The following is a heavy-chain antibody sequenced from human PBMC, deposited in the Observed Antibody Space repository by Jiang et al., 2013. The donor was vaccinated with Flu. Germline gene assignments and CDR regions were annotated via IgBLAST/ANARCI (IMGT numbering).Heavy chain of an antibody. V-gene: IGHV1-69*01. CDR3: ALSYDSSGYYRY. Sequence: SYAISWVRQAPGQGLEWMGGIIPIFGTANYAQKFQGRVTITADESTSTAYMELSSLRSEDTAVYYCALSYDSSGYYRYWGQGTLVTVSS. J-gene: IGHJ4*02. D-gene: IGHD3-22*01. CDR1: SYA. CDR2: IIPIFGTA.